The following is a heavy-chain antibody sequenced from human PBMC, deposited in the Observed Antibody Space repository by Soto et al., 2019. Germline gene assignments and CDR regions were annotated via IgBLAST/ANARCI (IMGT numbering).Heavy chain of an antibody. J-gene: IGHJ4*02. CDR2: ISWNSGSI. Sequence: GGSLRLSCAASGFTFDDYAMHWVRQAPGKGLEWVSGISWNSGSIGYADSVKGRFTISRDNAKNSLYLQMNSLRAEDTALYYCAKEICHFWSAPLDYWSQGTLVTGSS. CDR3: AKEICHFWSAPLDY. V-gene: IGHV3-9*01. D-gene: IGHD3-3*02. CDR1: GFTFDDYA.